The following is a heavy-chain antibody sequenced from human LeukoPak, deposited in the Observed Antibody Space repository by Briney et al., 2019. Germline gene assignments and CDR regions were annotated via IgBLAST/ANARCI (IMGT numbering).Heavy chain of an antibody. D-gene: IGHD6-13*01. Sequence: ASVKVSCTASGGTFSSYAISWVRQAPGQGLEWMGGIIPIFGTANYAQKFQGGVTITADESTSTAYMELSSLRSEDTAVYYCARDPIGSRWPYYFDYWGQGTLVTVSS. CDR3: ARDPIGSRWPYYFDY. CDR1: GGTFSSYA. J-gene: IGHJ4*02. V-gene: IGHV1-69*13. CDR2: IIPIFGTA.